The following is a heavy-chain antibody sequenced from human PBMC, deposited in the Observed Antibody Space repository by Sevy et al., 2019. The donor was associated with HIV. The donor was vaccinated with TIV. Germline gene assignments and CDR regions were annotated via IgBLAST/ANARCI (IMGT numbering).Heavy chain of an antibody. V-gene: IGHV3-23*01. J-gene: IGHJ4*02. Sequence: GGSLRLSCAASGFTFSSYAMSWVRQAPGKGLEWVSAISGSGGSTYYADSVKGRFTISRYNSKNSLYLQMNSLRAEDTAVYYCARVSYGDYEYYFDYWGQGTLVTVSS. CDR1: GFTFSSYA. CDR3: ARVSYGDYEYYFDY. CDR2: ISGSGGST. D-gene: IGHD4-17*01.